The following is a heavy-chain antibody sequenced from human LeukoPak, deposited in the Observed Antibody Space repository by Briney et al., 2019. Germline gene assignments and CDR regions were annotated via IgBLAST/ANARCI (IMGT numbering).Heavy chain of an antibody. CDR2: IYTSGST. CDR1: GGSISSYY. CDR3: ARKTKRQLVRGWFDP. Sequence: SETLSLTCTVSGGSISSYYWSWIRQPAGKGLGWTGRIYTSGSTNYNPSLKSRVTISVDTSKNQFSLKLSSVTAAGTAVYYCARKTKRQLVRGWFDPWGQGTLVTVSS. J-gene: IGHJ5*02. D-gene: IGHD6-6*01. V-gene: IGHV4-4*07.